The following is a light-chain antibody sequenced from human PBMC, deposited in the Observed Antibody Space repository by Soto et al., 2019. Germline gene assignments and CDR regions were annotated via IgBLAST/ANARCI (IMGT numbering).Light chain of an antibody. Sequence: EIVLTQSPGTLSLSPGERATLSCRASQSVSSSYLALYQQKPGQAPRLLIYGASSRPTGIPDRFSGSGSGTDFTLTISRLEPEDFAVYYCQQYGSSPLTFGGGTKVEIK. CDR2: GAS. J-gene: IGKJ4*01. V-gene: IGKV3-20*01. CDR1: QSVSSSY. CDR3: QQYGSSPLT.